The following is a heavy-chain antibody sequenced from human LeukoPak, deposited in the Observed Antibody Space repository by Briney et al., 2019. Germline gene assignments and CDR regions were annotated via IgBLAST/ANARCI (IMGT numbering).Heavy chain of an antibody. V-gene: IGHV5-51*01. D-gene: IGHD2-15*01. J-gene: IGHJ4*02. CDR3: ARRPTYCSGGSCHHFGFDY. CDR2: IYPGDSDT. CDR1: GYGFTSYW. Sequence: GESLKISCKGSGYGFTSYWIGWVRQMPGKGLEWMGIIYPGDSDTRYSPSFQGQVTISADKSISTAYLQWSSLKASDTAMYYCARRPTYCSGGSCHHFGFDYWGQGTLVTVSS.